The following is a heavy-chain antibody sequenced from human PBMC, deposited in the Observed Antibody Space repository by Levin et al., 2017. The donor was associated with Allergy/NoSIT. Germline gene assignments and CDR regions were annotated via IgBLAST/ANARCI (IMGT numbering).Heavy chain of an antibody. CDR1: GFTFTSYA. CDR2: ISGSAGST. D-gene: IGHD3-3*01. CDR3: ARAADYDFWSGYYSPFDY. J-gene: IGHJ4*02. V-gene: IGHV3-23*01. Sequence: GGSLRLSCAASGFTFTSYAMSWVRQAPGKGLEWVSGISGSAGSTYYADSVKGRLTISRDNSKNTLYLQMNSLRAEDTAVYYCARAADYDFWSGYYSPFDYWGQGTLVTVSS.